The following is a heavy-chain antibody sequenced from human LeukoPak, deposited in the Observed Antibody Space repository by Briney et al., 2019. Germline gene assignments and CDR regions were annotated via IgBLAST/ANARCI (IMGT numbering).Heavy chain of an antibody. Sequence: SETLSLTCTVSGGSISSGGYYWSWIRQHPGKGLEWIGYIYYSGGTYYNPSLKSRVTISVDTSKNQFSLKLSSVTAADTAVYYCAREGEGYSYGYYFDYWGQGTLVTVSS. J-gene: IGHJ4*02. CDR1: GGSISSGGYY. V-gene: IGHV4-31*03. D-gene: IGHD5-18*01. CDR3: AREGEGYSYGYYFDY. CDR2: IYYSGGT.